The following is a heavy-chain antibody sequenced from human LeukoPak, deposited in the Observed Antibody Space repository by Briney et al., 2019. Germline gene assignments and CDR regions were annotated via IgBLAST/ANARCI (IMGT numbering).Heavy chain of an antibody. CDR2: ISAYNGNT. CDR3: AQLPRPYSNYEHAFVI. CDR1: GYTITSYY. D-gene: IGHD4-11*01. Sequence: GASVKVSCKASGYTITSYYMHWVRQAPGQGLEWMGWISAYNGNTNYAQKLQGRVTLTTDTSTSTAYMELRSLRSDDTAVYYCAQLPRPYSNYEHAFVIWGQGTMVTVSS. J-gene: IGHJ3*02. V-gene: IGHV1-18*04.